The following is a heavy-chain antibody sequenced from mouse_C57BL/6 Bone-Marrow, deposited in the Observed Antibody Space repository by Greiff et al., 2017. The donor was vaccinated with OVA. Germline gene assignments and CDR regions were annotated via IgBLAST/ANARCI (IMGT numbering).Heavy chain of an antibody. D-gene: IGHD2-1*01. V-gene: IGHV1-53*01. CDR1: GYTFTSYW. Sequence: QVQPQQSGTELVKPGASVKLSCKASGYTFTSYWMHWVKQRPGQGLEWIGNIYPSNGGTNYNEKFKSQATLTVDKTSSTAYMKLSSLTSEDTAVYYCADIYYGDAMDYWGQGTSVTVSS. J-gene: IGHJ4*01. CDR2: IYPSNGGT. CDR3: ADIYYGDAMDY.